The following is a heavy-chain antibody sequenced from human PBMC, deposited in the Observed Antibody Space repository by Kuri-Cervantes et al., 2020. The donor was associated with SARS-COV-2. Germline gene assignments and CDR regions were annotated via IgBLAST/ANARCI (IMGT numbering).Heavy chain of an antibody. CDR3: TTNSGRSFTYYDFWSGYYSVDY. CDR2: IKSKTDGGTT. V-gene: IGHV3-15*01. Sequence: GESLKISCAASGFTFSNAWMSWVRQAPGKGLEWVGRIKSKTDGGTTDYAAPVKGRFTISRDDSKNTLYLQMNSLKTEDTAVYYCTTNSGRSFTYYDFWSGYYSVDYWGQGTLVTVSS. J-gene: IGHJ4*02. CDR1: GFTFSNAW. D-gene: IGHD3-3*01.